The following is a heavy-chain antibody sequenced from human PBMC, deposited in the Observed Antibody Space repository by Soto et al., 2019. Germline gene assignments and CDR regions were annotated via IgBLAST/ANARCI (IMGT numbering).Heavy chain of an antibody. D-gene: IGHD4-17*01. CDR2: IYPADSDT. CDR1: GYNFPNYW. Sequence: EVQLVQSGAEVKKPGDSLKISCKASGYNFPNYWIGWVRQMPGKGLEWLGIIYPADSDTRYSPSFEGQVTISVDKSISTAYLQWSSLRASDTAIYYCAMSDNDYVGCFDPWCQGTLVTGSS. CDR3: AMSDNDYVGCFDP. V-gene: IGHV5-51*01. J-gene: IGHJ5*02.